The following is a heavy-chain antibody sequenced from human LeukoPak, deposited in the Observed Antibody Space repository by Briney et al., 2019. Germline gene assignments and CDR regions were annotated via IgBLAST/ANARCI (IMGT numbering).Heavy chain of an antibody. V-gene: IGHV1-69*02. J-gene: IGHJ1*01. D-gene: IGHD2-2*01. Sequence: ASVKVSCKAFGGTFSSYTISWVRRAPGQGLEWMGRIIPILGIANYAQKFQGGVTITADKSTSTAYMELSSLRSEDTAVYYCARYQDIVVVPAADAEYFQHWGQGTLVTVSS. CDR2: IIPILGIA. CDR1: GGTFSSYT. CDR3: ARYQDIVVVPAADAEYFQH.